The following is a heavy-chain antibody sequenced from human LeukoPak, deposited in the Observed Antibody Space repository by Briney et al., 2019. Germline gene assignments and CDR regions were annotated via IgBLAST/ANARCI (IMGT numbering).Heavy chain of an antibody. J-gene: IGHJ3*02. CDR3: ARDVGEQQPLDI. Sequence: GGSLRLSCAVSGFTFSSYSMNWVRQAPGKGLEWVSYISSTSTYIYYADSLKGRFTVSRDNAKNSLYLQMNSLRAEDSAVYYCARDVGEQQPLDIWGQGTMVTVSS. CDR2: ISSTSTYI. D-gene: IGHD6-13*01. CDR1: GFTFSSYS. V-gene: IGHV3-21*01.